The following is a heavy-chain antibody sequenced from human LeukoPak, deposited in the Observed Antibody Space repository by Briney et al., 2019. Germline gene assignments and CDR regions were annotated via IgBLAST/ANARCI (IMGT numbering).Heavy chain of an antibody. J-gene: IGHJ6*02. Sequence: GGSMRLSCAASGFTFSTYWIHWVRQAPGKGLVWVSRINSDGDSTTYADSVKGRFTISRDNAKNMLYLQMTSLRAEDTAVYYCARDRFFGMDVWGQGTTVTVSS. CDR2: INSDGDST. CDR1: GFTFSTYW. V-gene: IGHV3-74*01. CDR3: ARDRFFGMDV.